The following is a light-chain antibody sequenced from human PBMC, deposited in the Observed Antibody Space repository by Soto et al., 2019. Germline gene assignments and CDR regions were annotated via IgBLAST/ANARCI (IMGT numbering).Light chain of an antibody. J-gene: IGLJ2*01. Sequence: QSALTQPPSASGSPGQSVTISCTGTSSDVGIFNHVSWYQQHPDQAPKLLIFEVNKRPSGVPDRFSASKSGNTASLTVSGLQAEDEADYYCCSYAGSNTLIFGGGTKLTVL. CDR3: CSYAGSNTLI. V-gene: IGLV2-8*01. CDR2: EVN. CDR1: SSDVGIFNH.